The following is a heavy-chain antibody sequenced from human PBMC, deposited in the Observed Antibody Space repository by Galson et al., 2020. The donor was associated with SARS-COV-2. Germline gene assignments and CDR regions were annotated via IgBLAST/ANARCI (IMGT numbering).Heavy chain of an antibody. CDR3: AREHIAKSGPNSGFDI. Sequence: GESLKISCQASGYTFIDHYMHWVRQAPGQGLEWMGWINSNSGHTNYAQNFQGRVTMTRDTSITKAYLELSSLTSDDTAVYFCAREHIAKSGPNSGFDIWGQGTTVTVSS. V-gene: IGHV1-2*02. CDR1: GYTFIDHY. D-gene: IGHD1-26*01. J-gene: IGHJ3*02. CDR2: INSNSGHT.